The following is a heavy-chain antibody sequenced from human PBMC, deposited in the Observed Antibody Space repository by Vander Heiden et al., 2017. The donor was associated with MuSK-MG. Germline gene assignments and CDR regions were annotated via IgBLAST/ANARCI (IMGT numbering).Heavy chain of an antibody. CDR1: GCTFGSYA. Sequence: EVQLLESGGGLVQPGGSLRLSCAASGCTFGSYAMSWVRQVPGKGLEWVTTISSSGGTTYYADSVKGRFTISRDNSKNTLYLQMNSLRADDTAVYYCAKSFYGGKTVIEYWGQGTLVTVSS. D-gene: IGHD4-17*01. CDR2: ISSSGGTT. CDR3: AKSFYGGKTVIEY. V-gene: IGHV3-23*01. J-gene: IGHJ4*02.